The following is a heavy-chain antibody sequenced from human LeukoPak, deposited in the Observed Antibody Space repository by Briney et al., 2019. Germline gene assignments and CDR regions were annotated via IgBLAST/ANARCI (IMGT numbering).Heavy chain of an antibody. CDR2: VSDSGSI. Sequence: SETLSLTCAVYGGSFSGYFWAWIRQPPGKALEWIGEVSDSGSINNNPSLKSRVTISVDTSKNQISLKLTSVTAADTAVYYCTRDVPRSAGYPDNWGQGTLVTVSS. CDR1: GGSFSGYF. V-gene: IGHV4-34*01. J-gene: IGHJ4*02. CDR3: TRDVPRSAGYPDN. D-gene: IGHD2-15*01.